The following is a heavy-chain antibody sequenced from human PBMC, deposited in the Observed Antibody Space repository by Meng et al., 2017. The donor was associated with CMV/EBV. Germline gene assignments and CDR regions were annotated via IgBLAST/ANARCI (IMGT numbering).Heavy chain of an antibody. CDR2: INHSGST. V-gene: IGHV4-34*01. CDR1: GGSFSGYY. Sequence: SETLSLTCAVYGGSFSGYYWSWIRQPPGKGLEWTGEINHSGSTNYNPSLKSRVTISVDTSKNQFSLKLSSVTAADTAVYYCARGSGYSFGYYYYYYGMDVWGQGTTVTVSS. D-gene: IGHD5-18*01. J-gene: IGHJ6*02. CDR3: ARGSGYSFGYYYYYYGMDV.